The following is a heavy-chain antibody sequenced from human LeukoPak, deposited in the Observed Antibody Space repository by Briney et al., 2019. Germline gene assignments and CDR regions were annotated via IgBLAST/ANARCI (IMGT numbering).Heavy chain of an antibody. V-gene: IGHV3-23*01. CDR1: GFAFSNYA. CDR2: VSGNGVTT. D-gene: IGHD3-22*01. J-gene: IGHJ4*02. Sequence: PGGSLRLSCAASGFAFSNYAMSWVRQAPGSGRNWVTGVSGNGVTTYYADSVKGRFTISRDNSKNTLYLQMNSLIAEDTAVYYCARRDVSDSSGYFPLFDYWGQGTLVTVSS. CDR3: ARRDVSDSSGYFPLFDY.